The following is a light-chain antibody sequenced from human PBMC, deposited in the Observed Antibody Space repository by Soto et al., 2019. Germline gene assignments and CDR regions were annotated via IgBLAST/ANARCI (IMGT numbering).Light chain of an antibody. CDR2: GAS. CDR1: QSVSSSY. Sequence: EIVLTQSTGTLSLSPGERATLSCRASQSVSSSYLAWYQQKPGQAPRLLIYGASSRATGIPDRFSGSGSGTDFTITISILEPEDFAVYYCQQYGSSPRFTFVPGTKVDFK. CDR3: QQYGSSPRFT. V-gene: IGKV3-20*01. J-gene: IGKJ3*01.